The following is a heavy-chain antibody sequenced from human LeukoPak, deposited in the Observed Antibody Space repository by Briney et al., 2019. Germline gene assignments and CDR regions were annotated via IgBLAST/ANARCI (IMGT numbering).Heavy chain of an antibody. Sequence: GGSLRLSCAASGFTFITYGMHWVRQAPGKGLEGVAVIWYVGSNEYYADSAKGRFTISRDNSKNTLYLQMNSLRAEDTAVYYCARDRRRDGYNVDAFDIWGQGIMVTVSP. CDR1: GFTFITYG. CDR3: ARDRRRDGYNVDAFDI. D-gene: IGHD5-24*01. J-gene: IGHJ3*02. V-gene: IGHV3-33*01. CDR2: IWYVGSNE.